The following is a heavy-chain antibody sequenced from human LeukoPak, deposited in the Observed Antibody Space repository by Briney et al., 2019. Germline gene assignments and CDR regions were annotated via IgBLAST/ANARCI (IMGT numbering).Heavy chain of an antibody. D-gene: IGHD3-10*01. Sequence: QPGGSLRLSCAASEFLFSSYAMSWVRQAPGKGLEWVSGIGASGSSTYYADSVKGRFTISRDNSKTTLYLQMNSLRAEDTAVYYCARVLSSVIDAFDIWCQGTMLTVSS. CDR1: EFLFSSYA. CDR3: ARVLSSVIDAFDI. J-gene: IGHJ3*02. V-gene: IGHV3-23*01. CDR2: IGASGSST.